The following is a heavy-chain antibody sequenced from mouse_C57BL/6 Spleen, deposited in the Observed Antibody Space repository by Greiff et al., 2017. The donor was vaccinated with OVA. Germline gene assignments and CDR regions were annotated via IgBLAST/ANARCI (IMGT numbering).Heavy chain of an antibody. V-gene: IGHV1-15*01. Sequence: VQLQQSGAELVRPGASVTLSCKASGYTFTDYEMHWVKQTPVHGLEWIGAIDPETGGTAYNQKFKGKAILTADKSSSTAYMELRGLTSEDSAVCYCTRGGVGAYWGQGTLVTVSA. CDR3: TRGGVGAY. CDR2: IDPETGGT. D-gene: IGHD1-1*01. CDR1: GYTFTDYE. J-gene: IGHJ3*01.